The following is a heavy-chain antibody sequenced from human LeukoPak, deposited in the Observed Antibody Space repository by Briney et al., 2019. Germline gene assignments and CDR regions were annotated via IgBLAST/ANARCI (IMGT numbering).Heavy chain of an antibody. V-gene: IGHV3-30*02. CDR2: IQYDGSNK. Sequence: GGSLRLSCAASGFTFRSYGMHWVRQAPGKGLEWVAFIQYDGSNKYYADSVKGRFTISRDNSKNTLYLQMNSLRAEDTAVYYCAKGSCCSHFDYWGQGTLVTVSS. CDR3: AKGSCCSHFDY. D-gene: IGHD2-15*01. J-gene: IGHJ4*02. CDR1: GFTFRSYG.